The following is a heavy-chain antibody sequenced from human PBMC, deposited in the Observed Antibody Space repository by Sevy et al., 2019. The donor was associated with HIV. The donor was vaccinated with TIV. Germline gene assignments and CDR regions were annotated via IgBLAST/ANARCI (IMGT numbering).Heavy chain of an antibody. V-gene: IGHV3-53*01. CDR1: GFTVSSNY. Sequence: GGSLRLSCAASGFTVSSNYMSWVRQAPGKGLEWVSVIYSGGSTYYADAVKGRFTISRDNSKNTLYLQMNSLRAEDTAVYYCARETDDYGDYGSYWGQGTLVTVSS. D-gene: IGHD4-17*01. CDR3: ARETDDYGDYGSY. J-gene: IGHJ4*02. CDR2: IYSGGST.